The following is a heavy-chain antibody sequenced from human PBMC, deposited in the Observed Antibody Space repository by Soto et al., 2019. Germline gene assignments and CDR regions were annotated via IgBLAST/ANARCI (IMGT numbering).Heavy chain of an antibody. CDR2: IYYSGST. V-gene: IGHV4-39*01. CDR1: VGSISSSSYY. J-gene: IGHJ5*02. CDR3: ARRIVVVPAATPFDP. Sequence: QLQLQESGPGLVKPSETLSLTCTVSVGSISSSSYYWGWIRQPPGKGLEWIGSIYYSGSTYYNPSLKSRVTISVDTSKNQCPLKLSSVTAADTAVYYCARRIVVVPAATPFDPWGQGTLVTVSS. D-gene: IGHD2-2*01.